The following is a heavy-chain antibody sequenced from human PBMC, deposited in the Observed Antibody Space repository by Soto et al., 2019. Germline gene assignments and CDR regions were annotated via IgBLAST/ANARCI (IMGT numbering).Heavy chain of an antibody. V-gene: IGHV3-23*01. D-gene: IGHD3-3*01. CDR1: GFTFSSYA. CDR2: ISGSGGST. CDR3: AKGITIFGVVPPGYMDG. Sequence: GGSLRLSCAASGFTFSSYAMSWVRQAPGKGLEWVSAISGSGGSTYYADSVKGRFTISRDNSKNTLYLQMNSLRAEDTAVYYCAKGITIFGVVPPGYMDGWGKGTTDTVSS. J-gene: IGHJ6*03.